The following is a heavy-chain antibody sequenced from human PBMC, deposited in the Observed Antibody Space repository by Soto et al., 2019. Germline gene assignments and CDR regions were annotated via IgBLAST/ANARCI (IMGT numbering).Heavy chain of an antibody. CDR3: AKIGRQWRPNDY. D-gene: IGHD6-19*01. J-gene: IGHJ4*02. Sequence: LSLTCAASGFTFSSYAMSWVRQAPGKGLEWVSAISGSGGSTYYADSVKGRFTISRDNSKNTLYLQMNSLRAEDTAVYYCAKIGRQWRPNDYWGQGTLVTVSS. CDR2: ISGSGGST. CDR1: GFTFSSYA. V-gene: IGHV3-23*01.